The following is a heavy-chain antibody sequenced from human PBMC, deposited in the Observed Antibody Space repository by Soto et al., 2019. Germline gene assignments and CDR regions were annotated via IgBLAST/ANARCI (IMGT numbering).Heavy chain of an antibody. J-gene: IGHJ4*02. D-gene: IGHD3-22*01. CDR1: GFSFSSYA. V-gene: IGHV3-30-3*01. CDR3: ARSHYYDSSGHPDY. Sequence: GGSLRLSCAASGFSFSSYAMHWARQAPGKGLEWVAVISYDGSNKYYADSVKGRFTISRDNSKNTLYLQMNSLRAEDTAVYFSARSHYYDSSGHPDYWGQGTLVTVSS. CDR2: ISYDGSNK.